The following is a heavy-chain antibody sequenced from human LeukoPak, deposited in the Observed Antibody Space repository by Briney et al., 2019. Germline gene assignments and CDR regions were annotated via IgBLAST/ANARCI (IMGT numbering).Heavy chain of an antibody. D-gene: IGHD6-13*01. J-gene: IGHJ6*03. CDR3: ARANSSPQGAYYYDMDV. V-gene: IGHV4-4*07. CDR1: GGSISSHY. CDR2: IYTSGST. Sequence: PSETLSLTCTVYGGSISSHYWSWIRQPAGKGLEWIGRIYTSGSTNYNPSLKSRVTISVDKFKNHFSLKLSSVNAADTAVYYCARANSSPQGAYYYDMDVWGKGTTVTVSS.